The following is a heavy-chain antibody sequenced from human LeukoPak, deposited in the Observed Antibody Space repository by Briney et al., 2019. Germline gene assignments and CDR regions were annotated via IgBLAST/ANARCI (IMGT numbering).Heavy chain of an antibody. Sequence: PSETLSLTCTVSGGSISSGSHYWSWVRQPAGKGLEWIGHMYTSGRTNYKPSLKGQVTISVDKSKNQFSLKLRSVTAADTAVYYCARDRGDLDSSGSYTTFFDSWGQGTLVTVSS. CDR3: ARDRGDLDSSGSYTTFFDS. D-gene: IGHD3-22*01. V-gene: IGHV4-61*09. J-gene: IGHJ4*02. CDR1: GGSISSGSHY. CDR2: MYTSGRT.